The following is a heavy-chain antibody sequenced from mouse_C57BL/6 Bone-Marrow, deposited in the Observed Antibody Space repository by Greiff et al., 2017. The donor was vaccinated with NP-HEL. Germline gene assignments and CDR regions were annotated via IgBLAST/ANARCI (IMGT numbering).Heavy chain of an antibody. CDR2: SRNKANDYTT. CDR3: ARDAYNYYYGSSYGYFDV. CDR1: GFTFSDFY. J-gene: IGHJ1*03. V-gene: IGHV7-1*01. Sequence: EVMLVESGGGLVQSGRSLRLSCATSGFTFSDFYMEWVRQAPGKGLEWIAASRNKANDYTTEYSASVKGRFIVSRDTSQSILYLQMNALRAEDTAIYYCARDAYNYYYGSSYGYFDVWGTGTTVTVSS. D-gene: IGHD1-1*01.